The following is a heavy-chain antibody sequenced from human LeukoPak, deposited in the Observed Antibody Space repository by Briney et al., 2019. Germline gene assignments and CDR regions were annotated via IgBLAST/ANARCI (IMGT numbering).Heavy chain of an antibody. D-gene: IGHD3-3*01. J-gene: IGHJ4*02. V-gene: IGHV4-38-2*02. CDR2: LYNSGST. Sequence: TSETLSLTCTVSGYSITRHYSWAWVRQPPGKGLEWIGSLYNSGSTYYSPSLKSRVTISVDTSKNQFSLKLSSVTAADTAVYYCARRGPYYDFWSGYYDYWGQGTLVTVSS. CDR1: GYSITRHYS. CDR3: ARRGPYYDFWSGYYDY.